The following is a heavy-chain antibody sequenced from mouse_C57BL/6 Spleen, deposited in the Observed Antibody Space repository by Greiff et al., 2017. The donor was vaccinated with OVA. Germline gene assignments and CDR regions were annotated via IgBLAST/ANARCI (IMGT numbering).Heavy chain of an antibody. D-gene: IGHD1-1*01. CDR1: GYSITSDY. J-gene: IGHJ2*01. Sequence: EVHLVESGPGLAKPSQTLSLTCSVTGYSITSDYWNWIRKFPGNKLEYMGYISYSGSTYYNPSLKSRISITRDTSKNQYYLQLNSVTTEDTATYYCARFPNYYGSRYYFDYWGQGTTLTVSS. CDR2: ISYSGST. V-gene: IGHV3-8*01. CDR3: ARFPNYYGSRYYFDY.